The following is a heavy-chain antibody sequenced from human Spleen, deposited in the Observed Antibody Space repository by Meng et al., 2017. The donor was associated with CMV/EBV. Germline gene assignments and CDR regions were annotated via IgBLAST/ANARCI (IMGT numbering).Heavy chain of an antibody. D-gene: IGHD2-2*01. CDR2: IDPNGGGT. CDR1: EYTFTGYY. V-gene: IGHV1-2*02. CDR3: ARERFLVPAASPDYYYYGMDV. Sequence: ASVKVSCKASEYTFTGYYIHWVRQAPGQGLERMGWIDPNGGGTNYAQKFQDRVTMTSDTSIRTAYMELSRLRSDDTALYYCARERFLVPAASPDYYYYGMDVWGQGTTVTVSS. J-gene: IGHJ6*02.